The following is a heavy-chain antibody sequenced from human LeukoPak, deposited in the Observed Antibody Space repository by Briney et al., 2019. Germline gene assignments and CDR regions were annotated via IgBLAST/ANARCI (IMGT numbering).Heavy chain of an antibody. J-gene: IGHJ4*02. CDR2: IYYSGST. V-gene: IGHV4-59*01. Sequence: TSETLSLTCTVSGGSISSYYWSWIRQPPGKGLEWIGYIYYSGSTNYNPSLKSRVTISVDTSKNQFSLKLSSVTAADTAVYYCARTYYDILAGYSLFDYWGQGTLVTVSS. CDR3: ARTYYDILAGYSLFDY. D-gene: IGHD3-9*01. CDR1: GGSISSYY.